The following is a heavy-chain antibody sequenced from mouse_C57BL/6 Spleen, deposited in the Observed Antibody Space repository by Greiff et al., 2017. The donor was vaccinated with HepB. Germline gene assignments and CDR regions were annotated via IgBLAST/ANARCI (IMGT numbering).Heavy chain of an antibody. CDR1: GFSLTSYG. CDR2: IWRGGST. V-gene: IGHV2-5*01. Sequence: VQLVESGPGLVQPSQSLSITCTVSGFSLTSYGVHWVRQSPGKGLEWLGVIWRGGSTDYNAAFMSRLSITKDNSKSQVFFKMNSLQADDTAIYYRAKKETGPGAMDYWGQGTSVTVSS. D-gene: IGHD4-1*01. J-gene: IGHJ4*01. CDR3: AKKETGPGAMDY.